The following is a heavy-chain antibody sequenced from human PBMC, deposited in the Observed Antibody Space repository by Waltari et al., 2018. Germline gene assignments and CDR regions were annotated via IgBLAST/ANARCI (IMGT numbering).Heavy chain of an antibody. D-gene: IGHD6-19*01. CDR1: GGSISSSSYY. Sequence: QLQLQESGPGLVKPSETLSLTCTVSGGSISSSSYYWGWIRQPQGEGGGWSWGIYYSGSTYYNPSLKSRVTISVDTSKNQFSLKLSSVTAADTAVYYCARHPHYDQWLRAFDIWGQGTMVTVSS. CDR2: IYYSGST. V-gene: IGHV4-39*07. J-gene: IGHJ3*02. CDR3: ARHPHYDQWLRAFDI.